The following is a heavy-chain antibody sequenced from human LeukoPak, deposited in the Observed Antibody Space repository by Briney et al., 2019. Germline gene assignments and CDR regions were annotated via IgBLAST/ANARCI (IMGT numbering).Heavy chain of an antibody. V-gene: IGHV3-74*01. CDR2: VNSDESLT. CDR1: GFTFMRHW. Sequence: HPGGFLRLSCAASGFTFMRHWMHWVRQAPGKGVVSVSRVNSDESLTVYADSVKGRFTMSRDNTKNTLYLQMNSLRAEDTAVYYCVRGFGGGSHSGVFDLWGQGALVTVSS. J-gene: IGHJ4*02. CDR3: VRGFGGGSHSGVFDL. D-gene: IGHD1-26*01.